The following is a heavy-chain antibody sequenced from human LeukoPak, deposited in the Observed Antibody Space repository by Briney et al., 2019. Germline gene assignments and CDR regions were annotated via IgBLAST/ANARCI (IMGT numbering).Heavy chain of an antibody. J-gene: IGHJ3*02. CDR3: ARGPYSYDSSGAFDI. CDR1: GGSISNYY. V-gene: IGHV4-59*12. CDR2: IYYIGST. D-gene: IGHD3-22*01. Sequence: SETLSLTCTVSGGSISNYYWSWIRQPPGKELEWIGYIYYIGSTNYNPSLKSRVTISVDTSKNQFSLKLTSLTAADTALYFCARGPYSYDSSGAFDIWGQGTMVTVSS.